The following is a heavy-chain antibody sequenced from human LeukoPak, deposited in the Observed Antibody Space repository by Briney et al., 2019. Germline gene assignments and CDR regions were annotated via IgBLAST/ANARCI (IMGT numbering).Heavy chain of an antibody. V-gene: IGHV1-2*02. CDR1: GYTFTGYY. Sequence: EASVKVSCKASGYTFTGYYMHWVRQAPGQGLEWMGWMRWNNPSSGGTNYAQRFQGRVTMTRDTSISTAYMELYRLTSDDTAVYYCARSGYYYGLDVWGQGTTVTVSS. CDR3: ARSGYYYGLDV. D-gene: IGHD1-26*01. CDR2: MRWNNPSSGGT. J-gene: IGHJ6*02.